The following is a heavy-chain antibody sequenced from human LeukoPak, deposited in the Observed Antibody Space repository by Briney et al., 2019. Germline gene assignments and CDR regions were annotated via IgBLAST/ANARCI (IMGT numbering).Heavy chain of an antibody. Sequence: GGSLRLSCAASGFTFSNYAMSWVRQAPAKGLEWVSAISGSGGSTYYADSVKGRFTISRDNSKNTLYLQTNSLRAEGTAVYYCAKYVSSGGYKYYFDYWGQGTLVTVSS. D-gene: IGHD6-19*01. CDR3: AKYVSSGGYKYYFDY. J-gene: IGHJ4*02. CDR2: ISGSGGST. V-gene: IGHV3-23*01. CDR1: GFTFSNYA.